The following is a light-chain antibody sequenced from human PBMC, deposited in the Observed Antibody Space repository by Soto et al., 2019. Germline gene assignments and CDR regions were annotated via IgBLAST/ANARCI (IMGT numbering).Light chain of an antibody. CDR3: QQYNTYPST. J-gene: IGKJ2*01. CDR2: KAS. Sequence: QMTQSPSTLSASVGDSVTITCRASQSIGSWLAWYKQTPGEAPKLLIYKASTLQSGVPSRFSGIGSGTEFTLTISSLQPDDFATYYCQQYNTYPSTFGQGTKLDIK. CDR1: QSIGSW. V-gene: IGKV1-5*03.